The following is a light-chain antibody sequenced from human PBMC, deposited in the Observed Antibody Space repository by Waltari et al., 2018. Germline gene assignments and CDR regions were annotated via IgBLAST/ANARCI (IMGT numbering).Light chain of an antibody. Sequence: DIVMTQSPDSLAVSLGERATINCKSSQTLLYSSNNKNYLAWYQQKPGQPPKLLIYWASARESGVPDRFSGSGSGTDFTLTISSLQAEDVAVYYCQQYYSTPPTFG. CDR1: QTLLYSSNNKNY. J-gene: IGKJ5*01. V-gene: IGKV4-1*01. CDR2: WAS. CDR3: QQYYSTPPT.